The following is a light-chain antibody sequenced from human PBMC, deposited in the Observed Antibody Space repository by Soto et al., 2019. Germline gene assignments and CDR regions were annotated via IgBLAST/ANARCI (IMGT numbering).Light chain of an antibody. J-gene: IGKJ1*01. CDR1: QSISIW. V-gene: IGKV1-5*01. Sequence: DIQMTQSPSSLSASVGDRVTITCRASQSISIWLAWYQQKPGKAPKVLIYDASSLESGVPSRFSGSGSGTEFTLTISSLQPDDFATYYCQQYNSYSPTFGQGTKVDIK. CDR3: QQYNSYSPT. CDR2: DAS.